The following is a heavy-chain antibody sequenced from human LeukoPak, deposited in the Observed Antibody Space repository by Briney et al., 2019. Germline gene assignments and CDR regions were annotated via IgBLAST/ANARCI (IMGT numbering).Heavy chain of an antibody. J-gene: IGHJ4*02. D-gene: IGHD3-22*01. CDR1: GFTISSYS. Sequence: PGGSLRLSCAASGFTISSYSMNWVRQAPGKGLEWVSSISSSSSYIYYADSVKGRFTISRDNAKNSLYLQMNSLRAEDTAVYYCANWGHNYYDSSGKGGRDYWGQGTLVTVSS. CDR2: ISSSSSYI. V-gene: IGHV3-21*01. CDR3: ANWGHNYYDSSGKGGRDY.